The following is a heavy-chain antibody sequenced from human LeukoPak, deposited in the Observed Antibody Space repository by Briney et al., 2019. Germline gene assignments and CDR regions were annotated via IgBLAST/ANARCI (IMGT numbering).Heavy chain of an antibody. V-gene: IGHV3-13*01. Sequence: GGSLRLSCATSGFPFETNAMSWVRQAPGKGLEWVSAFGSAGDTYYPGAVKGRFTISRDYATDSLYLQMNSLRAGDTAVYFCVRGALPGDNWYFDLWGRGTLVTVSS. CDR3: VRGALPGDNWYFDL. CDR1: GFPFETNA. CDR2: FGSAGDT. J-gene: IGHJ2*01.